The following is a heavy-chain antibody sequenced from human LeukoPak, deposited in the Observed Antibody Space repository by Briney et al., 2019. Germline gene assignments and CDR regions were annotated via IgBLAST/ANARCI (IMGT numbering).Heavy chain of an antibody. CDR1: GFTFSSYG. D-gene: IGHD6-6*01. CDR3: TKDLVQRGAFDI. J-gene: IGHJ3*02. CDR2: IRYDGSNK. Sequence: GGSLRLSCAASGFTFSSYGMHWVRQAPGKGLEWVAFIRYDGSNKYDADSVKGRFTISRDNSKNTLYLQMNSLRVEDTAVYYCTKDLVQRGAFDIWGQGTMVTVSS. V-gene: IGHV3-30*02.